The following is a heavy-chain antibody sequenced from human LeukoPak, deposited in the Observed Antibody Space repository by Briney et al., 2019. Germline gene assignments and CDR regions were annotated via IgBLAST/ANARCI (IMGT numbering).Heavy chain of an antibody. V-gene: IGHV3-30*02. J-gene: IGHJ4*02. D-gene: IGHD3-3*01. CDR3: AKDNDFSSGQLDY. Sequence: GGSLRLSCPASGFTFSSYGMHWVRQAPGKGLEWVTFIRYDGSNKYYADSVKGRFTISRDNSKNTLYLQMNSLRAEDTAVYYCAKDNDFSSGQLDYWGQGTLVTVSS. CDR2: IRYDGSNK. CDR1: GFTFSSYG.